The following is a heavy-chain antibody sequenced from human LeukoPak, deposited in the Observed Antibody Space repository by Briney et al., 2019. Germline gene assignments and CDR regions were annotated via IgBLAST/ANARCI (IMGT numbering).Heavy chain of an antibody. V-gene: IGHV3-53*01. CDR2: IYGEGNT. J-gene: IGHJ4*02. D-gene: IGHD6-13*01. CDR3: ARDSTTWSRAGY. CDR1: GVTVSTSY. Sequence: GESLRLSWAASGVTVSTSYMIWVRQAPGKGLEWVSVIYGEGNTYYADSVKGQFTISRDDSKNTLSLQMTSLRAADTAIYYCARDSTTWSRAGYWGQGTLVTVSS.